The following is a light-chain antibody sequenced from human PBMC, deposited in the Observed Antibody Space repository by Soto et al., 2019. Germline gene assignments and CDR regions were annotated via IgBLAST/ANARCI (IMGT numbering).Light chain of an antibody. CDR3: NSFTSSSTLV. V-gene: IGLV2-14*01. CDR2: DVS. J-gene: IGLJ1*01. CDR1: GSDVGGYDY. Sequence: QSALTQPASVSASPGQSITISCTGTGSDVGGYDYVSWFQQHPGKAPRLLIFDVSNRPSGVSDRFSGSRSGNTASLTISGLQAEDEADYYCNSFTSSSTLVFGTGTQLTVL.